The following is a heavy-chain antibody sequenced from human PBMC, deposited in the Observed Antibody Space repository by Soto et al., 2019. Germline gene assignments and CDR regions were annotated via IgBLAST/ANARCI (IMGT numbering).Heavy chain of an antibody. CDR2: LSNDGSIK. Sequence: QVQLVEAGGGVVQPGRSLRLSCAAFGFTFSTYAMHWVRQAPGKGLEWVAVLSNDGSIKYYADSVRGRFTISRDNSRNTLFLQMSSLRAEDTAVYYCARDVFWLSYYPQAGFDYWGQGTLVTVPS. J-gene: IGHJ4*02. CDR3: ARDVFWLSYYPQAGFDY. D-gene: IGHD3-3*01. V-gene: IGHV3-30-3*01. CDR1: GFTFSTYA.